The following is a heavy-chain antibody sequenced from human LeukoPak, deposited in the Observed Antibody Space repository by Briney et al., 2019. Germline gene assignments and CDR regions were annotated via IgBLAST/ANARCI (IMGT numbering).Heavy chain of an antibody. CDR1: GGTFIRYT. D-gene: IGHD3-10*01. J-gene: IGHJ5*02. Sequence: SVKVSCKASGGTFIRYTISWVRQAPGQGLEWMGRIIPILCIANYAQKFQGRVTITADKSTSTAYMELSSLRSEDTAVYYCARCLGFGMVRGVIVDNWFDPWGQGTLVTVSS. V-gene: IGHV1-69*02. CDR2: IIPILCIA. CDR3: ARCLGFGMVRGVIVDNWFDP.